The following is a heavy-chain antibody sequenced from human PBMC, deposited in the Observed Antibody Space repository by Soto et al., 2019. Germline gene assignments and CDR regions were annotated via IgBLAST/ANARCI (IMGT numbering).Heavy chain of an antibody. D-gene: IGHD1-26*01. CDR1: GFTFSSYA. CDR2: ISYDGPNQ. Sequence: GGSLRLPCAASGFTFSSYAMHWVRQAPGKGLEWVAAISYDGPNQYYGDSVKGRFTISRDNSRNMLYLQMDSLRDEDTALYYCAQVEERWDLTLHYDSWGQGTLVTVSS. J-gene: IGHJ4*02. CDR3: AQVEERWDLTLHYDS. V-gene: IGHV3-30*18.